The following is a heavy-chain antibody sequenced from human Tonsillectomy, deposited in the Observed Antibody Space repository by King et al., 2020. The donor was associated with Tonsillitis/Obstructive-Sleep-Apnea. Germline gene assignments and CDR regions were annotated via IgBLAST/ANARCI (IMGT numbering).Heavy chain of an antibody. J-gene: IGHJ5*02. CDR3: AREPSRFTIFGVDP. CDR1: GGSFSGYY. CDR2: INHSGST. Sequence: VQLQQWGAGLLKPSETLSLTCAVYGGSFSGYYWSWIRQPPGKGLEWIGEINHSGSTNYNPSLKRRVTISVDTSKNQFSLKLSSVTAADTAVYYCAREPSRFTIFGVDPWGQGTLVTVSS. D-gene: IGHD3-3*01. V-gene: IGHV4-34*01.